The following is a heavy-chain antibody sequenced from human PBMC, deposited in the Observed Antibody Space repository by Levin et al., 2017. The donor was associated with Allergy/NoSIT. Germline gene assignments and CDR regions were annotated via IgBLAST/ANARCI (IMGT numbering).Heavy chain of an antibody. V-gene: IGHV3-23*01. Sequence: ASVKVSCAASGFIFSSHAMSWVRQAPGKGLEWVSAISGNGGSTFYAASVKGRFTISRDNSRNTLSLQMNSLRAEDTAVYYCVKCIPNYYYYYLDVWGKGTTVTVSS. CDR1: GFIFSSHA. CDR2: ISGNGGST. CDR3: VKCIPNYYYYYLDV. D-gene: IGHD2-8*01. J-gene: IGHJ6*03.